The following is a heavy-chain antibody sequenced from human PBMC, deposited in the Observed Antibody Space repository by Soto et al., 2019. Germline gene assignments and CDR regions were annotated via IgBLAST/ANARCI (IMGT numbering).Heavy chain of an antibody. CDR3: AKGQVVAAAHYYYYGMDV. J-gene: IGHJ6*02. V-gene: IGHV3-23*01. D-gene: IGHD2-2*01. CDR2: IKRSDGST. CDR1: GFTFSSYA. Sequence: EVKLLESGGGLVQPGGSLRLSCAASGFTFSSYAMSWVRPAPGKGLEWVSIIKRSDGSTYYADSVKGRFTISIDNSKNTLFLQMNSLSAEDTAVYYCAKGQVVAAAHYYYYGMDVWGQGATVTVSS.